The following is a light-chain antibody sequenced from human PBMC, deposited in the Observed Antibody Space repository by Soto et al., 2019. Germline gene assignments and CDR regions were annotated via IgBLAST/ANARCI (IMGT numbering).Light chain of an antibody. V-gene: IGLV2-8*01. CDR2: EVS. CDR3: NSYAGSNNWV. J-gene: IGLJ3*02. Sequence: QSVLTQPASVSGSPGQSITISCTGTSSDVGGYNYVSWYQQHPGKAPKLMIYEVSKRPSGVPDRFSASKSGNTASLTVSGLQAEYAAHNYFNSYAGSNNWVFGGGTKLTVL. CDR1: SSDVGGYNY.